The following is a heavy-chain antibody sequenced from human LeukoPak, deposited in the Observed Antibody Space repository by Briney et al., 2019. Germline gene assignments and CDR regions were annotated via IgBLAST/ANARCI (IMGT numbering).Heavy chain of an antibody. CDR3: ARDGEFYYDSSSY. Sequence: SGGSLRLSCAASGFTFSSYWMSWVRQAPGKGLEWVANIKKDGSDKYYVDSVKGRFTISRDNAKTSLYLQMNSLRAEDTAVYYCARDGEFYYDSSSYWGQGSLVTVSS. CDR1: GFTFSSYW. V-gene: IGHV3-7*03. D-gene: IGHD3-22*01. J-gene: IGHJ4*02. CDR2: IKKDGSDK.